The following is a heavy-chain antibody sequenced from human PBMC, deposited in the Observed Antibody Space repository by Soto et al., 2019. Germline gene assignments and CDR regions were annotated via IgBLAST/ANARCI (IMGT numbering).Heavy chain of an antibody. CDR3: AGVYPGYCNAFDY. D-gene: IGHD6-13*01. CDR2: IYPGDSDT. J-gene: IGHJ4*02. CDR1: GYSFTSYW. Sequence: GASVKVSCKGSGYSFTSYWIGWVRQMPGKGLEWVGIIYPGDSDTRYSPSFQGQVTISADKSISTAYLQWSSLKASDTAMYCCAGVYPGYCNAFDYWGQGTLVTVSS. V-gene: IGHV5-51*03.